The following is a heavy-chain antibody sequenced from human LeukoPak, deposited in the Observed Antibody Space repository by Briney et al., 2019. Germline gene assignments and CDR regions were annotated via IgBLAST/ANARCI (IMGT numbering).Heavy chain of an antibody. Sequence: SETPSLTCTVSGGSISSNYWSWIRQPAGKGLEWIGRIYFSGSTNYNPSLKSRVTMSLDTSKNQFSLKMRSMTAADTAVYYCARDEGSGSYAWDYWGQGTLVTVSS. CDR2: IYFSGST. CDR3: ARDEGSGSYAWDY. J-gene: IGHJ4*02. V-gene: IGHV4-4*07. D-gene: IGHD1-26*01. CDR1: GGSISSNY.